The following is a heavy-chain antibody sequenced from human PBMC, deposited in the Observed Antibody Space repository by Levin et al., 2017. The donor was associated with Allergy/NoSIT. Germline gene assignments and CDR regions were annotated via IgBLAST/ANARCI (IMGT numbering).Heavy chain of an antibody. CDR3: AKIGYDILTGYYHYYYYYMDV. J-gene: IGHJ6*03. D-gene: IGHD3-9*01. V-gene: IGHV3-23*01. CDR2: ISGSGGST. CDR1: GFTFSSYA. Sequence: GESLKISCAASGFTFSSYAMSWVRQAPGKGLEWVSAISGSGGSTYYADSVKGRFTISRDNSKNTLYLQMNSLRAEDTAVYYCAKIGYDILTGYYHYYYYYMDVWGKGTTVTVSS.